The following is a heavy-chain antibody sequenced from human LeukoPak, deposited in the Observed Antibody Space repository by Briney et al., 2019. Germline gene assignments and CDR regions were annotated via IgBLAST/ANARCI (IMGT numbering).Heavy chain of an antibody. V-gene: IGHV4-59*08. CDR2: IYVTGT. CDR3: ARHIGGGIEDMDV. J-gene: IGHJ6*03. CDR1: GGSIGTYY. Sequence: SETLSLTCTVSGGSIGTYYWSWIRQSSGKGLEWIGYIYVTGTRYNPYLQSRVTISVDRSRNQFFLKMSSVTAADTAVYYCARHIGGGIEDMDVWGKGTKVIVSS. D-gene: IGHD3-16*02.